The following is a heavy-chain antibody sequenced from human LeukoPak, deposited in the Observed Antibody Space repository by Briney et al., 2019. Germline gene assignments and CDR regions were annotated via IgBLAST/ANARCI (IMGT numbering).Heavy chain of an antibody. CDR2: INPNSGRT. V-gene: IGHV1-8*01. J-gene: IGHJ4*02. CDR3: ARGRSGLAAAGTYDY. CDR1: GYTFINYD. Sequence: GASVKVSCKASGYTFINYDINWVRQAAGQGLEWMGWINPNSGRTGYAQKFQGRVTMTANTSISTAYMELRSLRFDDTAVYYCARGRSGLAAAGTYDYWGQGTLITVSS. D-gene: IGHD6-13*01.